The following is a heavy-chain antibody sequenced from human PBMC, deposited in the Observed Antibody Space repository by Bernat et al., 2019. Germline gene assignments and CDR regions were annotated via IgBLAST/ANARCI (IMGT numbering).Heavy chain of an antibody. Sequence: QVQLVESGGGLVKPGGSLRLSCAASGFTFSDYYMSWIRQAPGKGLDWVSYMSSSSSYTNYADSVKGRVTISRDNAKNSLYLQMNSLRAEDTAVYYCARGTSTSAPYMDVWGKGTTVTVSS. CDR3: ARGTSTSAPYMDV. V-gene: IGHV3-11*05. CDR1: GFTFSDYY. J-gene: IGHJ6*03. CDR2: MSSSSSYT.